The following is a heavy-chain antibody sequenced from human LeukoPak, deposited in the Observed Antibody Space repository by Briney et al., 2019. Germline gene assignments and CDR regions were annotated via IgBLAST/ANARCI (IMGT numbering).Heavy chain of an antibody. V-gene: IGHV3-30-3*01. CDR3: ARDPLYDILTGYSLAFDI. J-gene: IGHJ3*02. CDR1: GFTFSSYA. CDR2: ISYDGSNK. D-gene: IGHD3-9*01. Sequence: GGSLRLSCAASGFTFSSYAMHWVRQAPGKGLEWVAVISYDGSNKYYADSVKGRFTISRDNSKNTLYLQMNSLRAEDTAVYYCARDPLYDILTGYSLAFDIWGQGTMVTVSS.